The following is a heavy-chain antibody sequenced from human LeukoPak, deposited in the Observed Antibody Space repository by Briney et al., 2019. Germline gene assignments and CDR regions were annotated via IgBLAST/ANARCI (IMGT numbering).Heavy chain of an antibody. D-gene: IGHD3-22*01. J-gene: IGHJ4*02. CDR2: IIPIFGTA. V-gene: IGHV1-69*06. CDR1: GGTFSSYA. CDR3: ATDPLGQYDSSGYCFDY. Sequence: GASVKVSCKASGGTFSSYAISWVRRAPGQGLEWMGGIIPIFGTANYAQKFQGRVTMTEDTSTDTAYMELSSLRSEDTAVYYCATDPLGQYDSSGYCFDYWGQGTLVTVSS.